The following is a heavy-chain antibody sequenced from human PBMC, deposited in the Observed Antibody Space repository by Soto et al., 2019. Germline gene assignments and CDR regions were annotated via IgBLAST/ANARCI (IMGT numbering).Heavy chain of an antibody. CDR2: MFYSGIT. CDR3: ARVGGAPLGAFDI. V-gene: IGHV4-59*01. J-gene: IGHJ3*02. D-gene: IGHD1-26*01. CDR1: GGSISSYY. Sequence: QVQLQESGPGLVKPSETLSLTCTVSGGSISSYYWSWIRQPPGKGLEWIGYMFYSGITNYNTSLKSRVTVSVDTSKNQFSLKLNSVTAADTAVYYCARVGGAPLGAFDIWGQGTMVTVSS.